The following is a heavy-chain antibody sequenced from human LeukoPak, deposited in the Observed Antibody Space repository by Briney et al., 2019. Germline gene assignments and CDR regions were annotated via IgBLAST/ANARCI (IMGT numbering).Heavy chain of an antibody. Sequence: PSETLSLTCAVYGGSFSGYYWSWIRQPPGKGLEWIGEINHSRSTNYNPSLKSRVTISVDTSKNQFSLKLSAVTAADTAVYYCARGLGSSAGSYIDYWGQGTLVTVSS. J-gene: IGHJ4*02. CDR3: ARGLGSSAGSYIDY. CDR2: INHSRST. D-gene: IGHD1-26*01. V-gene: IGHV4-34*01. CDR1: GGSFSGYY.